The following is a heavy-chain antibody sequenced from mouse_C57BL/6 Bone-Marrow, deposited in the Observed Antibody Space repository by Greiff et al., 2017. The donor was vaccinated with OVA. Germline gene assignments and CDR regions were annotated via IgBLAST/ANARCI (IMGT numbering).Heavy chain of an antibody. Sequence: QVQLKESGAELVKPGASVKLSCKASGYTFTSYWMHWVKQRPGPGLEWIGRIDPNSGGTKYNEKFKSKATLTVDKPSSTAYMQLSSLTSEDSAVYYCGRRGYFDYWGQGTTLTVSS. J-gene: IGHJ2*01. V-gene: IGHV1-72*01. CDR3: GRRGYFDY. CDR2: IDPNSGGT. CDR1: GYTFTSYW.